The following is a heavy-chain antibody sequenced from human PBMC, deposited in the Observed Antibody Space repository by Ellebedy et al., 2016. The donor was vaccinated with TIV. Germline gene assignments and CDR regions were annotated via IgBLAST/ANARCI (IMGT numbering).Heavy chain of an antibody. CDR2: ISTSGGTV. CDR3: SRSSSGYYYKGFDS. CDR1: GFTFSHYS. V-gene: IGHV3-11*01. J-gene: IGHJ4*02. D-gene: IGHD3-22*01. Sequence: GESLKISCAASGFTFSHYSMRWVRQAPGKGLEWISYISTSGGTVYGDSVKGRFTISRDNDKNSLYLQMNGLVAEDTAVYYCSRSSSGYYYKGFDSWGQGALVTVSS.